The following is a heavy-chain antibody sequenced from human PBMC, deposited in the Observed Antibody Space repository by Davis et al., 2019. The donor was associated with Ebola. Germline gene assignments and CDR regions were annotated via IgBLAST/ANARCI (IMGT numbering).Heavy chain of an antibody. CDR2: IIPIFGTA. V-gene: IGHV1-69*13. J-gene: IGHJ4*02. CDR3: ATDYGSGGYYAGFIRF. D-gene: IGHD3-22*01. Sequence: AASVKVSCKASGGTFSSYAISWVRQVPGQGLEWMGGIIPIFGTANYAQKFQGRVTITADESTSTAYMELSSLRSEDTAVYYCATDYGSGGYYAGFIRFWGQGTLVTVS. CDR1: GGTFSSYA.